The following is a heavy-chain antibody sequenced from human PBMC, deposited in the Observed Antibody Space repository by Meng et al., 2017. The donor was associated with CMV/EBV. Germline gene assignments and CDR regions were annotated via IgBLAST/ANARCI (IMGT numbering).Heavy chain of an antibody. V-gene: IGHV1-69*12. J-gene: IGHJ4*02. CDR3: ARRLGCSSTSCPYYFDY. Sequence: VQLVQSGAEVKKPGSSVKVSCKASGGTFSSYAISWVRQAPGQGLEWMGGIIPIFGTANYAQKFQGRVTITADESTSTAYMELSSLRSEDTAVYYCARRLGCSSTSCPYYFDYWGQGTLVTVSS. CDR2: IIPIFGTA. CDR1: GGTFSSYA. D-gene: IGHD2-2*01.